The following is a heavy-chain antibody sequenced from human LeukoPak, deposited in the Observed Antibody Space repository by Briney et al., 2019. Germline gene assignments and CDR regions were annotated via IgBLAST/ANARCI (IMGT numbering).Heavy chain of an antibody. Sequence: PSETLSLTCAVSGGSISSSNWWSWVRQPPGKGLEWIGEIYHSGSTYYNPSLKSRVTISVDTSKNQFSLKLSSVTAADTAVYYCAREYYYDSSGYPDYYYYYMDVWGKGTTVTVSS. J-gene: IGHJ6*03. CDR3: AREYYYDSSGYPDYYYYYMDV. CDR2: IYHSGST. CDR1: GGSISSSNW. D-gene: IGHD3-22*01. V-gene: IGHV4-4*02.